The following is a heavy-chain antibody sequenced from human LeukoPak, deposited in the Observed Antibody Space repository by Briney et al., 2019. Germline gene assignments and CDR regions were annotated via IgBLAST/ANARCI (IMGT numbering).Heavy chain of an antibody. Sequence: GGSLRLSCAASGFSFSRHWMHWVRQAPGKGLVWVSRISDDGTYTANVDSVEGRFTISRDNVRNTLYLHMNSLRAEDTAVYYCARLGISWGSAYWGQGNLVTVSS. CDR1: GFSFSRHW. CDR2: ISDDGTYT. D-gene: IGHD2-21*01. J-gene: IGHJ4*02. CDR3: ARLGISWGSAY. V-gene: IGHV3-74*03.